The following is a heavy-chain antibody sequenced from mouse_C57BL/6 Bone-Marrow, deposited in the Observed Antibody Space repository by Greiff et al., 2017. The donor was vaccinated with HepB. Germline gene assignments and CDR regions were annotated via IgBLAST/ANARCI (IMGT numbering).Heavy chain of an antibody. CDR2: ISDGGSYT. Sequence: EVNLVESGGGLVKPGGSLKLSCAASGFTFSSYAMSWVRQTPEKRLEWVATISDGGSYTYYPDNVKGRFTISRDNAKNNLYLQMSHLKSEDTAMYYCARGVWYFDYWGQGTTLTVSS. CDR1: GFTFSSYA. V-gene: IGHV5-4*03. J-gene: IGHJ2*01. CDR3: ARGVWYFDY.